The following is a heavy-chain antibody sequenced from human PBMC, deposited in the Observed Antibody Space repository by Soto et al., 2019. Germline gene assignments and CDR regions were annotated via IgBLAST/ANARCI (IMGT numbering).Heavy chain of an antibody. CDR2: INPSGGST. CDR1: GYTFTNYY. J-gene: IGHJ4*02. Sequence: ASVKVSCKASGYTFTNYYIHWVRQAPGQGLEWMGIINPSGGSTTYAQKFQDRVTMTRDTSTSTVYMELSSLRSEDTALYYCARDLGGYSGYAPFDYWGQGTLVTVSS. V-gene: IGHV1-46*01. D-gene: IGHD5-12*01. CDR3: ARDLGGYSGYAPFDY.